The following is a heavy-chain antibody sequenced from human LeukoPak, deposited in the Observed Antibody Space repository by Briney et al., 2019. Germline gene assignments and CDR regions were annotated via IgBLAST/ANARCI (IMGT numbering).Heavy chain of an antibody. CDR2: ISASGGST. J-gene: IGHJ4*02. CDR1: GFSFSSYA. CDR3: AKGRQWLRSDY. V-gene: IGHV3-23*01. Sequence: GESLRLSCAASGFSFSSYAMSWVRQAPGKGLEWVSAISASGGSTYYADSVKGRFTISRDNSKNTLYLQMNSLRADDTAVYFCAKGRQWLRSDYWGQGTLVTVSS. D-gene: IGHD5-12*01.